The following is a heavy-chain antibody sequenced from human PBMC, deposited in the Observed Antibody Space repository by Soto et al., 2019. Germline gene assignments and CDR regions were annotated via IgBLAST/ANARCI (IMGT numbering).Heavy chain of an antibody. CDR1: GFTFSSYA. CDR3: AKDWSIVAG. Sequence: VQLLQSGGGLVQPGGSLRLSCTASGFTFSSYAMSWVRQAPGQGLEWVSAITESGGGTYYADSVKGRFTISRDNSKNTLYLQMNSLRDEDTALYYCAKDWSIVAGWGQGTLVTVSS. J-gene: IGHJ4*02. D-gene: IGHD5-12*01. CDR2: ITESGGGT. V-gene: IGHV3-23*01.